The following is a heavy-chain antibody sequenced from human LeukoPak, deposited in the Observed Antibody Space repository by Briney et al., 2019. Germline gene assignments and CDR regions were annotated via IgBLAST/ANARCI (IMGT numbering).Heavy chain of an antibody. CDR2: IKQDGSEK. V-gene: IGHV3-7*01. J-gene: IGHJ6*02. Sequence: GGSLRLSCAASGFTFSSYWMSWVRQAPGKGLEWVANIKQDGSEKYYVDSVKGRFTTSRDNAKNSLYLQMNSLRAEDTAVYYCARDRARFSAYYYYYGMDVWGQGTTVTVSS. D-gene: IGHD3-3*01. CDR3: ARDRARFSAYYYYYGMDV. CDR1: GFTFSSYW.